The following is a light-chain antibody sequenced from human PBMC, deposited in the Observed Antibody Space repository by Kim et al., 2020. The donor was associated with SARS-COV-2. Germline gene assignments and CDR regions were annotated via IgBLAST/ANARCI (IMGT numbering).Light chain of an antibody. CDR1: QTISSW. Sequence: ASVGDRVTITCRASQTISSWLAWYQQKPGKAPKLLIYDASSLESGVPSRFSGSGSGTEFTLTISSLQPDDFATYDCQHYNIYPWTFGQGTKVEIK. V-gene: IGKV1-5*01. CDR3: QHYNIYPWT. J-gene: IGKJ1*01. CDR2: DAS.